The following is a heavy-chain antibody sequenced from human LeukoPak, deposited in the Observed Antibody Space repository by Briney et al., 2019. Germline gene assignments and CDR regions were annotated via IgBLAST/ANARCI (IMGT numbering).Heavy chain of an antibody. CDR2: IYYSGST. D-gene: IGHD5-18*01. J-gene: IGHJ4*02. CDR3: ARRPRRYSYGYAFDY. V-gene: IGHV4-59*12. CDR1: GGSLSSYY. Sequence: SETLSLTCTVSGGSLSSYYWSWIRQPPGKGLEWIGYIYYSGSTKYNPSLKSRVTISVDTFKNQFSLKLSSVTAADTAVYYCARRPRRYSYGYAFDYWGQGTLVTVSS.